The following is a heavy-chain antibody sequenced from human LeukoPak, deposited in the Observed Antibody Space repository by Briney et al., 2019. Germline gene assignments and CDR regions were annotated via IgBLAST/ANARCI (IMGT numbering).Heavy chain of an antibody. CDR2: IIPILGIA. CDR1: GGTFSSYA. J-gene: IGHJ6*02. V-gene: IGHV1-69*04. D-gene: IGHD2-2*01. Sequence: GSSVKVSCKASGGTFSSYAISWVRQAPGQGLEWMGRIIPILGIANYAQKYQGRVTITADKSTSTAYMELSSLRSEDTAVYYCARDCSSTSCFLYGMDVWGQGTTVTVSS. CDR3: ARDCSSTSCFLYGMDV.